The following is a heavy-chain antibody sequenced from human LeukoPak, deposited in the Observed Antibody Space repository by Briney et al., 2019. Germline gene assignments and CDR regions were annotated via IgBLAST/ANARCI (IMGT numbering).Heavy chain of an antibody. CDR2: INPSGGGT. CDR1: GYSLTTYY. V-gene: IGHV1-46*01. CDR3: ARDYCSSTSCYTHWFDP. D-gene: IGHD2-2*02. Sequence: ASVKVSCKASGYSLTTYYMHWVRQAPGQGLEWMAIINPSGGGTKYAQKFQGRVTITADESTSTAYMELSSLRSEDTAVYYCARDYCSSTSCYTHWFDPWGQGTLVTVSS. J-gene: IGHJ5*02.